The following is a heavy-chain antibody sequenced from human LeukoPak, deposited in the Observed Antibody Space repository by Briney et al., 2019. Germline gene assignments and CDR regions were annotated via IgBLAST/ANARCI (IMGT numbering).Heavy chain of an antibody. CDR3: ATDGAGFDT. CDR1: GFTFNDYY. Sequence: GSLRLSCAASGFTFNDYYMSWIRQAPGKGLEWLSYINIGGTNTHYADSVKGRFTISRDNAKKSLYLEMNNLRAEDTAVYYCATDGAGFDTWGQGALVNVSS. V-gene: IGHV3-11*01. CDR2: INIGGTNT. J-gene: IGHJ5*02.